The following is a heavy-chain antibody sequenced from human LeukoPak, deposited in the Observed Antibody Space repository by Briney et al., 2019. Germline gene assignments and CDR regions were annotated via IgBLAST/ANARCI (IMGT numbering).Heavy chain of an antibody. Sequence: GASVKVSCKASGYTFTGYYMHWVRQAPGQGLEWMGWINPNSGGTNYAQKFQGRVTMTRDTSISTAYMELSRLRSGDTAVLYCARGGPYCSSTSCYTMDVWRRGTTVAVCS. CDR2: INPNSGGT. CDR3: ARGGPYCSSTSCYTMDV. J-gene: IGHJ6*01. D-gene: IGHD2-2*02. CDR1: GYTFTGYY. V-gene: IGHV1-2*02.